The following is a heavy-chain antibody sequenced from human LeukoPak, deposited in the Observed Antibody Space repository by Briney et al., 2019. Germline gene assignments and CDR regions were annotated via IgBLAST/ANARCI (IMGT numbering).Heavy chain of an antibody. D-gene: IGHD3-22*01. CDR1: GFSFSSYS. V-gene: IGHV3-21*04. CDR3: ARDFDYDSSGSFDY. J-gene: IGHJ4*02. Sequence: GGSLRLSCAASGFSFSSYSMIWVRQGPGKGLEWVSSISSASTYKFYADSVKGRFTVSRDNARNTLYLQMNSLRAEDTAVYYCARDFDYDSSGSFDYWGQGTLVTVCS. CDR2: ISSASTYK.